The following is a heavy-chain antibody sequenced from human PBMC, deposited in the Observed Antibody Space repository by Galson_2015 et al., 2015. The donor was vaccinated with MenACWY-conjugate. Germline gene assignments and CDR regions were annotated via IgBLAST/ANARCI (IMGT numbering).Heavy chain of an antibody. D-gene: IGHD3-3*01. CDR2: IKKEDGSEK. Sequence: LRLSCAASGFTFSNYWMTWVRQAPGRGLEWVANIKKEDGSEKYYVDSVKGRFTLSRDNAKSSLYLQMNSLRAEDTAVYYCARGGVTILGVVLYGMDVWGQGTTVTVSS. J-gene: IGHJ6*02. CDR3: ARGGVTILGVVLYGMDV. V-gene: IGHV3-7*01. CDR1: GFTFSNYW.